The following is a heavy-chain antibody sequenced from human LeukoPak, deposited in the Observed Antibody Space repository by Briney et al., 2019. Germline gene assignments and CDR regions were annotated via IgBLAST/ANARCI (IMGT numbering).Heavy chain of an antibody. CDR2: ISYDGSNK. J-gene: IGHJ1*01. CDR1: GFTFSSYG. Sequence: GRSLRLSCAASGFTFSSYGMHWVRQAPGKGLEWVAVISYDGSNKYYADSVKGRFTISRDSSKNTLYLQMNSLRAEDTAVYYCAKDDPYCSGGSCYSIGYFQHWGQGTLVTVSS. V-gene: IGHV3-30*18. D-gene: IGHD2-15*01. CDR3: AKDDPYCSGGSCYSIGYFQH.